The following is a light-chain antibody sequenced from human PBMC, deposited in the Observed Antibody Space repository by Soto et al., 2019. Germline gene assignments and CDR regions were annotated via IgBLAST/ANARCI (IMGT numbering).Light chain of an antibody. V-gene: IGKV1-39*01. J-gene: IGKJ5*01. CDR3: KQLNSYPCT. CDR1: QSISSY. CDR2: AAS. Sequence: DIQMTQSPSSLSASVGDRVTITCRASQSISSYLNWYQQKPGKAPKLLIYAASTLQSGVQSRFSGSGSGTDFTLTISSLQPEDFATYYCKQLNSYPCTFGQGTRLEIK.